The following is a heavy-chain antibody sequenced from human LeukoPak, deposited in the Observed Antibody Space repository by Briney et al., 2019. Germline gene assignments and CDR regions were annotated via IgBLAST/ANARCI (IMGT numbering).Heavy chain of an antibody. Sequence: SETLSLTCAVYGGSFSGYYWSWVRQPPGKGLEWIGEINHSGSTNYNPSLTRRVTISVDTTKNQFSLKLSSVTAADTAVYYCARLWVSGYCSSTSCYRDDYWGQGTLVTVSS. CDR3: ARLWVSGYCSSTSCYRDDY. V-gene: IGHV4-34*01. J-gene: IGHJ4*02. CDR1: GGSFSGYY. CDR2: INHSGST. D-gene: IGHD2-2*01.